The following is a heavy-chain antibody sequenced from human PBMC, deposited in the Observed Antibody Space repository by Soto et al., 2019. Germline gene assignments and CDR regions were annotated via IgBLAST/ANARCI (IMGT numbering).Heavy chain of an antibody. CDR3: VKENSGWLDV. J-gene: IGHJ6*02. Sequence: HPGGSLRLSCSASGFTFSSYAMHWVRQAPGKGLEYVSAISSTGGSTNYAESVKGRFTISRDNSKSTLYLQMSSLTAEDTAVYYCVKENSGWLDVWGQGTTVTVSS. CDR2: ISSTGGST. D-gene: IGHD6-19*01. V-gene: IGHV3-64D*08. CDR1: GFTFSSYA.